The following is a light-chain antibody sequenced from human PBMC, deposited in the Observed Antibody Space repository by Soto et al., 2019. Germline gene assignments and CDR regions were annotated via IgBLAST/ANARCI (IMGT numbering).Light chain of an antibody. Sequence: EIVLTQSPATLSLSPGERATLSCRASQSVSSYLAWYQQKPGQAPGLLIYDASNRATGIPARFSGSGSGTDFTLTISSLEPEDFAVYYCQQRLSFGGGTKVEIK. CDR1: QSVSSY. CDR3: QQRLS. V-gene: IGKV3-11*01. CDR2: DAS. J-gene: IGKJ4*01.